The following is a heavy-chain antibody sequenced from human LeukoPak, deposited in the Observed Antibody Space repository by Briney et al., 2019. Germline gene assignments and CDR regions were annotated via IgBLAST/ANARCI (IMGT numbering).Heavy chain of an antibody. J-gene: IGHJ2*01. D-gene: IGHD5-18*01. V-gene: IGHV4-4*09. CDR3: ARRIQLWSYWHFGL. CDR1: GGSINGYS. CDR2: MFDRGSP. Sequence: SETLSLTCSVSGGSINGYSWGWVRQPPGKGLECIGYMFDRGSPNHHPSLQNRVTTSVDTSKNEFSLRLTSVTAADTAVYYCARRIQLWSYWHFGLWGRGTLVTVSS.